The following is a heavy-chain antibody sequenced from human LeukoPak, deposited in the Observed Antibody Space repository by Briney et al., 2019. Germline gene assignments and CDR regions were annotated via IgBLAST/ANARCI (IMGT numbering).Heavy chain of an antibody. D-gene: IGHD2-2*01. V-gene: IGHV3-74*01. J-gene: IGHJ6*02. Sequence: GGSLRLSCAASGFTFSSYWMHWVRQAPGKGLVWVSPINSDGSSTSYADSVKGRFTISRDNAKNTLYLQMNSLRAEDTAVYYCARDGVVVPAALYYYYGMDVWGQGTTVTVSS. CDR1: GFTFSSYW. CDR3: ARDGVVVPAALYYYYGMDV. CDR2: INSDGSST.